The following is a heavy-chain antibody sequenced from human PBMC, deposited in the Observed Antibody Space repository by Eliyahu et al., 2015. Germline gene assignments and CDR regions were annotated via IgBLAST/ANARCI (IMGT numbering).Heavy chain of an antibody. Sequence: QITLKESGPTLVKPTQTLTLTXTFSGFSLSTSGVGVXWXRQPPGKALEWLALIYWDDDKRYSPSLKSRLTITKDTSKNQVVLTMTNMDPVDTATYYCAHRTDYDILTGFSSSNWFDPWGQGTLVTVSS. CDR3: AHRTDYDILTGFSSSNWFDP. D-gene: IGHD3-9*01. V-gene: IGHV2-5*02. CDR1: GFSLSTSGVG. J-gene: IGHJ5*02. CDR2: IYWDDDK.